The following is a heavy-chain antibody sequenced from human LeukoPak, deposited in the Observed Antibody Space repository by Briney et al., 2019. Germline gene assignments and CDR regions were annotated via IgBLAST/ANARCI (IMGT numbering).Heavy chain of an antibody. CDR3: ARHQGDYAYYYYYMDV. D-gene: IGHD4-17*01. J-gene: IGHJ6*03. CDR1: GYIFTSYW. V-gene: IGHV5-51*01. CDR2: IYPGDSDT. Sequence: GESLKISCKGSGYIFTSYWIGWVRQMPGKGLEWMGIIYPGDSDTRYSPSFQGQVTISADKSISTAYLQWSSLKASDTAMYYCARHQGDYAYYYYYMDVWGKGTTVTVSS.